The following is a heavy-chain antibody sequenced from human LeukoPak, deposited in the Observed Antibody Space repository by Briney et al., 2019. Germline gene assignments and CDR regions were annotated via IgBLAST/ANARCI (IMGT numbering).Heavy chain of an antibody. D-gene: IGHD4-23*01. CDR2: ACGSGGST. Sequence: GGSLRLSCAASGFTFSSYAMSWVRQAPGKGLEWVSSACGSGGSTDYADSVKGRFTISRDNSKNTLYLQMNSLRAEDTAVYYCAKDLGSVVTPPSLDYWGQGTLVTVSS. CDR1: GFTFSSYA. J-gene: IGHJ4*02. CDR3: AKDLGSVVTPPSLDY. V-gene: IGHV3-23*01.